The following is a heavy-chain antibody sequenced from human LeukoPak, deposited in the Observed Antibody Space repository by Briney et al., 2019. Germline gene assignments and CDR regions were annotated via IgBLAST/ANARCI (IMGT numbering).Heavy chain of an antibody. CDR1: GGSISSGGYS. J-gene: IGHJ5*02. CDR3: ARDRSGYGCFDP. V-gene: IGHV4-31*03. D-gene: IGHD5-12*01. Sequence: SETLSLTCSVSGGSISSGGYSWSWIRQHPGKGLEWIGYIYYSGSTYYNPSLKSRVTISVDTSKNHFSLKLSSLTAADTAVYYCARDRSGYGCFDPWGRGTLVTVSS. CDR2: IYYSGST.